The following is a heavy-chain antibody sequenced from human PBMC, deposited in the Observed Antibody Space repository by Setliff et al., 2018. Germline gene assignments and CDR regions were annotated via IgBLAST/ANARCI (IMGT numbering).Heavy chain of an antibody. CDR3: ARDSDSGYDY. CDR1: GYSFTNYW. D-gene: IGHD5-12*01. Sequence: GESLKISCKGSGYSFTNYWIGWVRQMPGKGLEWMGIIYPGDSDTRYSPSFQGHISISVDKSISTAYLQWSSLKASDIGIYYCARDSDSGYDYWGQGTLVTVSS. CDR2: IYPGDSDT. V-gene: IGHV5-51*01. J-gene: IGHJ4*02.